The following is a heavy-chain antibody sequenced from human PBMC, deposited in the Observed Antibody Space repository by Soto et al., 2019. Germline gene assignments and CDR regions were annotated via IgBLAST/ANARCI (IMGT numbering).Heavy chain of an antibody. D-gene: IGHD2-2*01. J-gene: IGHJ6*02. V-gene: IGHV1-46*01. CDR1: GYTFTSYY. Sequence: QVQLVQSGAEVKKPGASVKVSCKASGYTFTSYYMHWVRQAPGQGLEWMGIINPSGGSTSYAQKFQGGVTMTRDTSTSTVYMELSSLRSEDTAVYYCASSIGGYCSSTSCYGGPYYYGMDVWGQGTTVTVSS. CDR3: ASSIGGYCSSTSCYGGPYYYGMDV. CDR2: INPSGGST.